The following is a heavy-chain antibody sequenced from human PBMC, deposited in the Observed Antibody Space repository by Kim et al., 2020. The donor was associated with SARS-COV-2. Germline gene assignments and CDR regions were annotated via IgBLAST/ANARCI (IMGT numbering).Heavy chain of an antibody. CDR2: ISYDGSNK. CDR3: ARENREAKIVVVVAATPWFDP. CDR1: GFTFSSYA. J-gene: IGHJ5*02. Sequence: GGSLRLSCAASGFTFSSYAMHWVRQAPGKGLEWVAVISYDGSNKYYADSVKGRFTISRDNSKNTLYLQMNSLRAEDTAVYYCARENREAKIVVVVAATPWFDPWGQGTLVTVSS. V-gene: IGHV3-30-3*01. D-gene: IGHD2-15*01.